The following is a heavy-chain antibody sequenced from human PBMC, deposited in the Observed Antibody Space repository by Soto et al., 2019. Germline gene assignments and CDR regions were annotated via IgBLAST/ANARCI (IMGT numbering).Heavy chain of an antibody. CDR2: IIPIFGTT. CDR1: GGTFSNYA. CDR3: ARVSSSWYKDYFDY. Sequence: VQLVQSGAEEKKPGSSVKVSCKASGGTFSNYAISWVRQAPGQGLEWMGGIIPIFGTTNYAQRFQGRVTITADESTSTAYMELSSLRSEDTAVYYCARVSSSWYKDYFDYWGQGTLVTVSS. D-gene: IGHD6-13*01. V-gene: IGHV1-69*12. J-gene: IGHJ4*02.